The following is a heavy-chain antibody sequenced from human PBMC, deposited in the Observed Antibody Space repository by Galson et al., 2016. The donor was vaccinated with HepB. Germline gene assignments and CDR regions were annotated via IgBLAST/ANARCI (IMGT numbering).Heavy chain of an antibody. CDR2: IKSKTDGGTT. V-gene: IGHV3-15*07. D-gene: IGHD6-13*01. J-gene: IGHJ4*02. CDR3: TTRLAAAVEIDY. Sequence: SLRLSCAASGFTFSKAWMNWVRQAPGKGLEWVGRIKSKTDGGTTDYAAPVKGRFTISRDDSANTLYLQMNSLKAEDTAVYYCTTRLAAAVEIDYWGQGALVTVSS. CDR1: GFTFSKAW.